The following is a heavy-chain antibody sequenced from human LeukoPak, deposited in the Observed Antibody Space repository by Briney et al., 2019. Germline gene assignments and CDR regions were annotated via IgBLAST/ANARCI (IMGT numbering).Heavy chain of an antibody. J-gene: IGHJ6*03. V-gene: IGHV1-24*01. CDR1: GYTLTELS. CDR2: FDPEDGET. Sequence: ASVKVSCKVSGYTLTELSMYWVRQAPGKGLEWMGGFDPEDGETIYAQKFQGRVTMTEDTSTDTAYMELSSLRSEDTAVYYCATVMPTLGYCSGGSCRQYYYMDVWGKGTTVTVSS. CDR3: ATVMPTLGYCSGGSCRQYYYMDV. D-gene: IGHD2-15*01.